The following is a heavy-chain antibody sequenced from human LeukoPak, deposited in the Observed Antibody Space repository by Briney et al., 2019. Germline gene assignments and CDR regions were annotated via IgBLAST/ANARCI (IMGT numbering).Heavy chain of an antibody. V-gene: IGHV3-23*01. D-gene: IGHD2-15*01. J-gene: IGHJ5*02. CDR3: AKDLGRNSVVVVAATESDP. CDR1: GFTFSSYA. Sequence: GGSLRLSCAASGFTFSSYAMSWVRQAPGKGLEWVSAISGSGGSTYYADSVKGRFTISRDNSKNTLYLQMNSLRAEDTAVYYCAKDLGRNSVVVVAATESDPWGQGTLVTVSS. CDR2: ISGSGGST.